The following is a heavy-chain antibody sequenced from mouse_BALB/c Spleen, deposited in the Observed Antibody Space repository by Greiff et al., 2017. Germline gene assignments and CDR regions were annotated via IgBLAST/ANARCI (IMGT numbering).Heavy chain of an antibody. CDR3: ARGDDSDY. Sequence: EVKLMESGGGLVQPGGSRKLSCAASGFTFSSFGMHWVRQAPEKGLEWVAYISSGSSTIYYADTVKGRFTISRDNPKNTLFLQMTSLRSEDTAMYYCARGDDSDYWGQGTTLTVSS. J-gene: IGHJ2*01. CDR1: GFTFSSFG. V-gene: IGHV5-17*02. D-gene: IGHD2-4*01. CDR2: ISSGSSTI.